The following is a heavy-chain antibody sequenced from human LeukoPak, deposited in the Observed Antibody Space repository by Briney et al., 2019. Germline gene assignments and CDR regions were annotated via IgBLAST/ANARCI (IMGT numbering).Heavy chain of an antibody. CDR1: GFTFSSYG. CDR2: IKQDGSEK. CDR3: ARSLIVVVITQSFDY. D-gene: IGHD3-22*01. Sequence: GGSLRLSSAASGFTFSSYGMSWVRQAPGKGLEWVANIKQDGSEKYYVDSVKGRFTISRDNAKNSLYLQMNSLRAEDTAVYYCARSLIVVVITQSFDYWGQGTLVTVSS. V-gene: IGHV3-7*01. J-gene: IGHJ4*02.